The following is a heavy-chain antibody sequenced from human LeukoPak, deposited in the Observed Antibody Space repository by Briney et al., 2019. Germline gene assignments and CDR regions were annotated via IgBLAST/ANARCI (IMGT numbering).Heavy chain of an antibody. CDR1: GGSFRDYQ. Sequence: SETLSLTCAVSGGSFRDYQWNWIRQSPGEGLEWLGEISHSGTTTYNPSLKSRVTISVDTSKNQFSLRLRSVTAADTAVYYCARGLVWRFLLDSRRDSFDIWGQGTTITVSS. CDR3: ARGLVWRFLLDSRRDSFDI. J-gene: IGHJ3*02. V-gene: IGHV4-34*01. CDR2: ISHSGTT. D-gene: IGHD3-16*01.